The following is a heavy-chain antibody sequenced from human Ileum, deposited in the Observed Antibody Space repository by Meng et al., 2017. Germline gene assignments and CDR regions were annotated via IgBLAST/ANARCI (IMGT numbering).Heavy chain of an antibody. D-gene: IGHD4-17*01. Sequence: GLVNPSIHRARDCAALVGTTTDYVWCWHRPPPGKGLECVGYSYNSGSTNYNPPPMSRVTISVETSKNQFSLKLSSVTAADTAVYYCARTLDYGDYVYWFDPWGQGTLVTVSS. J-gene: IGHJ5*02. CDR3: ARTLDYGDYVYWFDP. V-gene: IGHV4-59*07. CDR1: VGTTTDYV. CDR2: SYNSGST.